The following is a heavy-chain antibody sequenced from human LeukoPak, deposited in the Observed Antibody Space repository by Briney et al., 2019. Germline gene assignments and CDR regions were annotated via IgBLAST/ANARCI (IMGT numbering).Heavy chain of an antibody. D-gene: IGHD6-19*01. CDR3: ARTARRAVAVPPALFY. J-gene: IGHJ4*02. CDR1: GYTFTGYY. CDR2: INPNSAGT. V-gene: IGHV1-2*02. Sequence: ASVKVSCKASGYTFTGYYMHWVRQAPGQGLEWMGWINPNSAGTNYAQKLQGRVTMTRDTSISTAYMELSRLRSDDTAVYYCARTARRAVAVPPALFYWGQGTLVTVSS.